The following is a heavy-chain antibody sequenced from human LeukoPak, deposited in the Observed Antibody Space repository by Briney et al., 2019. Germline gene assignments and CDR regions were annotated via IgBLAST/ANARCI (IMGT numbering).Heavy chain of an antibody. V-gene: IGHV3-48*03. CDR2: ISSSGSTI. CDR1: GFTFSSYE. Sequence: GGSLRLSCAASGFTFSSYEMNWVRQAPGKGLEWVSYISSSGSTIYYADSVKGRFTISRDNAKNSLYLQMNSLRAEDTAVYYCAKVRDPNYYDSSGYYYQTDYYFDYWGQGTLVTVSS. J-gene: IGHJ4*02. D-gene: IGHD3-22*01. CDR3: AKVRDPNYYDSSGYYYQTDYYFDY.